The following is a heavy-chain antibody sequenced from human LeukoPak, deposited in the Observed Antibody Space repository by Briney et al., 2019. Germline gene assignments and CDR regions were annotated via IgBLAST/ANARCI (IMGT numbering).Heavy chain of an antibody. Sequence: GGSLRLSCVASGFTFSSYSMNWVRQAPGKGLEWVSYISSSSTIYYADSVKGRFTISRDNAKNSLYLQMNSLRAEDTAVYYCARDLPELGAHDAFDIWGQGTMVTVSS. CDR2: ISSSSTI. CDR1: GFTFSSYS. CDR3: ARDLPELGAHDAFDI. J-gene: IGHJ3*02. D-gene: IGHD3-16*01. V-gene: IGHV3-48*04.